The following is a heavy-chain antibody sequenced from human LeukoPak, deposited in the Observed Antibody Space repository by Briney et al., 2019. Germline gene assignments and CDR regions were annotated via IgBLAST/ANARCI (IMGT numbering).Heavy chain of an antibody. CDR3: AKAGGDGSGSYSDY. Sequence: GGSLRLSCAASGFTFSSYWMSWVRQAPGKGLEWVANIKQDGSEKYYADSVKGRFTISRDNAKNSLYLQMNSLRAEDTALYHCAKAGGDGSGSYSDYWGQGTLVTVSS. J-gene: IGHJ4*02. D-gene: IGHD3-10*01. V-gene: IGHV3-7*03. CDR2: IKQDGSEK. CDR1: GFTFSSYW.